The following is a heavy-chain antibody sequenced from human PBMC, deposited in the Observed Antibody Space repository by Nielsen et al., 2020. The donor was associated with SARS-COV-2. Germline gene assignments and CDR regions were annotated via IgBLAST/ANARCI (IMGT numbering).Heavy chain of an antibody. V-gene: IGHV3-53*01. J-gene: IGHJ4*02. D-gene: IGHD6-19*01. Sequence: GESLKISCAASGFTVSSNYMSWVRQAPGKGLEWVSVIYSGGSTYYADSVKGRFTISRDNAKNSLYLQMNSLRAEDTAVYYCARGHSSGWYGGIYYFDYWGQGTLVTVSS. CDR1: GFTVSSNY. CDR3: ARGHSSGWYGGIYYFDY. CDR2: IYSGGST.